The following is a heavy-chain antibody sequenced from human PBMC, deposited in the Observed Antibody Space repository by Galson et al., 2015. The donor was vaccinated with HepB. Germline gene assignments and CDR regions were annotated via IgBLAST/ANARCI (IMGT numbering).Heavy chain of an antibody. CDR1: GYTFTSYA. Sequence: SVKVSCKASGYTFTSYAMHWVRQAPGQRLEWMGWINAGNGNTKYSQKFQGRVTITRDTSASTAYMELSSLRSEDTAVYYCARAPRGVTVFCLESWGQGTMVTVSS. CDR2: INAGNGNT. D-gene: IGHD3-9*01. CDR3: ARAPRGVTVFCLES. J-gene: IGHJ3*01. V-gene: IGHV1-3*01.